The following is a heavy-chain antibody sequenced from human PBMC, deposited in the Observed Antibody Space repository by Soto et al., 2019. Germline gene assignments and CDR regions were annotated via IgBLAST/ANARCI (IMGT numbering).Heavy chain of an antibody. D-gene: IGHD4-4*01. V-gene: IGHV4-59*13. J-gene: IGHJ4*02. CDR1: TGSISGYY. CDR2: VYSNGDI. Sequence: QVQLQESGPGLVKPSETLSLTCTVSTGSISGYYWSWIRQPPGEGLEWIGYVYSNGDIKYNPSLKSRVTVSLDASTNQFSMNLASKTAADTGVYYCARAGQCAKYYFDFWGQGTLVTVSS. CDR3: ARAGQCAKYYFDF.